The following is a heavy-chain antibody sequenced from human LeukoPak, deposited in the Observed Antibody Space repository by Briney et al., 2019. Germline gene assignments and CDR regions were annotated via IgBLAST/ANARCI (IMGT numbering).Heavy chain of an antibody. CDR2: IYPSGTT. V-gene: IGHV4-4*07. CDR3: ASSPRLTTSWFLFDS. Sequence: SETLSLTCSVSGGSVSSYYWSWIRQPAGKGLEWIGRIYPSGTTHYNPSLKSRVTMSVDTSKNHFSLKVFSVTAADTAVYYCASSPRLTTSWFLFDSWGHGTLVTVSS. J-gene: IGHJ5*01. CDR1: GGSVSSYY. D-gene: IGHD2-2*01.